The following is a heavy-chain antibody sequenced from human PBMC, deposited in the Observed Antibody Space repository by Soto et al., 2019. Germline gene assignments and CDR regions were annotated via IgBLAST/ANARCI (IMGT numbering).Heavy chain of an antibody. Sequence: GASVKVSCKASGGTFSSYAISWVRQAPGQGLEWMGGIIPIFGTANYAQKFQGRVTITADESTSTAHMELSSLRSEDTAVYYCARDKQWKTFDYWGQGTLVTVSS. CDR1: GGTFSSYA. V-gene: IGHV1-69*13. CDR3: ARDKQWKTFDY. CDR2: IIPIFGTA. J-gene: IGHJ4*02. D-gene: IGHD6-19*01.